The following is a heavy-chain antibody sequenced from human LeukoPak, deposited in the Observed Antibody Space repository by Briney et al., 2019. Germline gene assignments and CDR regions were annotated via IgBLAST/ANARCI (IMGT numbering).Heavy chain of an antibody. J-gene: IGHJ3*02. Sequence: PGGSLRLSCAASGFTFSSYAMHWVRQAPGKGLEYVSAISSNGGSTYYANSVKGRFTIFRDNSKNTLYLQMGSLRAEDMAVYYCARVGAFDIWGQGTMVTVSS. D-gene: IGHD1-26*01. CDR2: ISSNGGST. V-gene: IGHV3-64*01. CDR3: ARVGAFDI. CDR1: GFTFSSYA.